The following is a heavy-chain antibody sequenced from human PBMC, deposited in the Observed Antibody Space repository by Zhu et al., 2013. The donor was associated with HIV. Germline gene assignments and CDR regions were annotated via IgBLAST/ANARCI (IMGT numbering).Heavy chain of an antibody. J-gene: IGHJ3*01. V-gene: IGHV1-18*01. CDR1: GYTFSSFG. D-gene: IGHD6-19*01. CDR2: ISTSNGNT. CDR3: ARDPEYSSGWYRVLDGFDL. Sequence: QLVQSGAEVKQPGASLKVSCKAAGYTFSSFGFTWVRQAPGHGLEWLGWISTSNGNTEYAQKFQGRVTLTIDTSTNTAFLELRNLRFDDTAAYYCARDPEYSSGWYRVLDGFDLWGQGTMVTVSS.